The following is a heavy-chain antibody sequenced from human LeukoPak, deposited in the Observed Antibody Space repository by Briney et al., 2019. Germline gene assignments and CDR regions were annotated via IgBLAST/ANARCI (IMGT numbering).Heavy chain of an antibody. CDR3: ARDLGYCSSTSCLYNWFDP. Sequence: PGGSLSLSCAASGFTFSTYAMSWLRQAPGKGLEWVAVISYDGSNKYYADSVKGRFTISRDNSKNTLYLQMNSLRAEDTAVYYCARDLGYCSSTSCLYNWFDPWGQGTLVTVSS. CDR2: ISYDGSNK. CDR1: GFTFSTYA. V-gene: IGHV3-30-3*01. D-gene: IGHD2-2*01. J-gene: IGHJ5*02.